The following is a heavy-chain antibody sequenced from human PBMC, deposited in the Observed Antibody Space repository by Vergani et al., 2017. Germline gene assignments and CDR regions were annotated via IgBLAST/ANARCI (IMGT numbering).Heavy chain of an antibody. D-gene: IGHD4-17*01. Sequence: QVQLQESGPGLVKPSETLSLTCTVSGGSFSGYYWSWIRQPPGKGLEWIGEINHSGSTNYNPSLKSRVTISVDTSKNQFSLKLSSVTAADTAVYYCARTHDYGDFDYWGQGTLVTVSS. CDR3: ARTHDYGDFDY. CDR2: INHSGST. J-gene: IGHJ4*02. V-gene: IGHV4-34*01. CDR1: GGSFSGYY.